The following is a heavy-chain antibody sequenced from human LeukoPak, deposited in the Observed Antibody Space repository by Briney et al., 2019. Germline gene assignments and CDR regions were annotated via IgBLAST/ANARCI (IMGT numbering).Heavy chain of an antibody. V-gene: IGHV4-39*01. Sequence: SETLSLTCTVSGGSISSSSYYWGWIRQPPGKGLEWIGSIYYSGSTYYDPSLKSRVTISVDTSKNQFSLKLSSVTAADTAVYYCARQDRTYYYDSSGSKIDYWGQGTLVTVSS. D-gene: IGHD3-22*01. CDR1: GGSISSSSYY. CDR3: ARQDRTYYYDSSGSKIDY. J-gene: IGHJ4*02. CDR2: IYYSGST.